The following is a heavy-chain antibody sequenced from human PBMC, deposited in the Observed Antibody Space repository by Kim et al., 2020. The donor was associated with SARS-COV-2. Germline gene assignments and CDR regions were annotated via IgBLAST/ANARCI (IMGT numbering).Heavy chain of an antibody. Sequence: SETLSLTCTVSGGSISSSSYYWGWIRQPPGKGLEWIGSIYYSGSTYYNPSLKSRVTISVDTSKNKFSLKLSSVTAADTAVYYCARVPYYYDSSGYGTPNDYYYYGMDVWGQGTTVTVSS. D-gene: IGHD3-22*01. CDR2: IYYSGST. CDR1: GGSISSSSYY. CDR3: ARVPYYYDSSGYGTPNDYYYYGMDV. V-gene: IGHV4-39*07. J-gene: IGHJ6*02.